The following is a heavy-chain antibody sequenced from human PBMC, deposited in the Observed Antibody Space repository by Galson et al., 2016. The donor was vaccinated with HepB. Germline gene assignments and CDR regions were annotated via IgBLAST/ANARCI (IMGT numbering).Heavy chain of an antibody. CDR3: ASLNNLFDP. CDR2: INPMSGSR. J-gene: IGHJ5*02. V-gene: IGHV1-46*01. Sequence: SVKVSCKASGYMFTDYYLHWVRQAPGQGLEWMGVINPMSGSRTYAQKFQGRLILTRDTSTSTAYMELGSLRSEDTATYYWASLNNLFDPWGQGTLVTVSS. CDR1: GYMFTDYY.